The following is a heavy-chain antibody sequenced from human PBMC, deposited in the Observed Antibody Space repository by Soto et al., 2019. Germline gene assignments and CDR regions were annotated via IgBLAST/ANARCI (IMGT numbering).Heavy chain of an antibody. CDR2: IYATGTT. Sequence: XETLSLTCTVAGASISGFYWSWIRKSAGKGLEWIGRIYATGTTDYNPSLKSRVMMSVDTSKKQFSLKLRSVTAADTVVYYCVRDGTKTLRDWFDPWGQGISVTVSS. CDR1: GASISGFY. J-gene: IGHJ5*02. CDR3: VRDGTKTLRDWFDP. V-gene: IGHV4-4*07. D-gene: IGHD1-1*01.